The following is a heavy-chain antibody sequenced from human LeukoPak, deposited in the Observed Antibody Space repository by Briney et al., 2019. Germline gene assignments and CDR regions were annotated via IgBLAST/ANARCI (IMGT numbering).Heavy chain of an antibody. CDR1: GGTFSSYA. D-gene: IGHD6-13*01. Sequence: ASVKVSCKASGGTFSSYAISWVRQAPGQGLEWMGRIIPIIGTANYAQKFQGRVTMTRDTSASTVYMELSSLRSEDTAVYYCARDLPLAAAGNWGVKNAFDIWGQGTMVTVSS. CDR3: ARDLPLAAAGNWGVKNAFDI. J-gene: IGHJ3*02. V-gene: IGHV1-69*04. CDR2: IIPIIGTA.